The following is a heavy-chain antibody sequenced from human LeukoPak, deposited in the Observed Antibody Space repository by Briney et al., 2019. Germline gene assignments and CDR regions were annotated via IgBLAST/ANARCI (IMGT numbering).Heavy chain of an antibody. V-gene: IGHV4-34*01. Sequence: SETLSLTCAVYGGSFSGYYWSWIRQPPGKGLEWIGEINHSGSTNYNPSLKGRVTISVDTSKNQFSLKLSSVTAADTAVYYCARAPGYYGSGSYLHDYWGQGTLVTVSS. J-gene: IGHJ4*02. D-gene: IGHD3-10*01. CDR3: ARAPGYYGSGSYLHDY. CDR2: INHSGST. CDR1: GGSFSGYY.